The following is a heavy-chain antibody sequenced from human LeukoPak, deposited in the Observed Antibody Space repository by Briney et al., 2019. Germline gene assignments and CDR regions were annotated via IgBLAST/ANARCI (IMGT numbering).Heavy chain of an antibody. V-gene: IGHV5-10-1*01. J-gene: IGHJ4*02. CDR3: ARHAFESGTTAFDY. Sequence: GESLKISCKGSGYSFTSYWITWVRQMPGKGLGWRGKIDPSDSYTNYSPSLQGHVTISADKSISTAYLQWSSLKASDTAMYYCARHAFESGTTAFDYWGQGTLVTVSS. CDR1: GYSFTSYW. CDR2: IDPSDSYT. D-gene: IGHD1-1*01.